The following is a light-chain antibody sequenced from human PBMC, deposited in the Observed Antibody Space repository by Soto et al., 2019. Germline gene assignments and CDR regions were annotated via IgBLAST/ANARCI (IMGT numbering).Light chain of an antibody. CDR2: GSS. CDR1: SSNIGAGYD. CDR3: QSYDSSLSVLYV. J-gene: IGLJ1*01. Sequence: PSVSGAPGQRVSISCTGSSSNIGAGYDVHWFQQLPGTAPKLLIYGSSNRPSGVPDRFSGSKSGTSASLAITGLQAEDEADYYCQSYDSSLSVLYVFGTGTKLTVL. V-gene: IGLV1-40*01.